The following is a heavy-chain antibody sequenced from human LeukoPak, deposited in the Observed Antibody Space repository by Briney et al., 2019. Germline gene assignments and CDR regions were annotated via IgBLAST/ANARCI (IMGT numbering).Heavy chain of an antibody. Sequence: ASVKVSCKASGGTFSSYAISWVRQAPGQGLEWMGGIIPIFGTANYAQKFQGRVTMTEDTSTDTAYMELSSLRSEDTAVYYCARSAASRVVVARPLDYWGQGTLVTVSS. CDR3: ARSAASRVVVARPLDY. CDR2: IIPIFGTA. CDR1: GGTFSSYA. D-gene: IGHD3-22*01. V-gene: IGHV1-69*06. J-gene: IGHJ4*02.